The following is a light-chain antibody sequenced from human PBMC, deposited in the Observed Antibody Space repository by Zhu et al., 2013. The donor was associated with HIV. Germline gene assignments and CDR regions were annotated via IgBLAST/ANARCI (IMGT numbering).Light chain of an antibody. CDR1: QSISSN. CDR2: DAS. V-gene: IGKV3-15*01. J-gene: IGKJ3*01. CDR3: QQYSNWLLFT. Sequence: EIVMTQSPATLSVSPGERATLSCRASQSISSNLAWYQQKPGQAPRLLIYDASARATDIPARFSGSGSGTEFTLTISRLQSEDFAVYYCQQYSNWLLFTFGPGTKVDFK.